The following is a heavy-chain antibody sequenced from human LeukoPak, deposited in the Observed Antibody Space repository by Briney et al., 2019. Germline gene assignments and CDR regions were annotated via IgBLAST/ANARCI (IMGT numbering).Heavy chain of an antibody. J-gene: IGHJ4*02. Sequence: ASVKVSCKASGYTFTSYGISWVRQAPGQGLEWMGWISAYNGNTNYAQKLQGRVTMTTETSTSTAYMELRSLRSDDTAVYYCARDRYYGSGSYYNLGMGFFDYWGQGTLVTVSS. CDR3: ARDRYYGSGSYYNLGMGFFDY. CDR1: GYTFTSYG. D-gene: IGHD3-10*01. CDR2: ISAYNGNT. V-gene: IGHV1-18*01.